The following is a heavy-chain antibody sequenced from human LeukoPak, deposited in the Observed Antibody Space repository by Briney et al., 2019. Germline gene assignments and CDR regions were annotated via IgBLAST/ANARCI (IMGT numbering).Heavy chain of an antibody. CDR1: GYTFDNYG. D-gene: IGHD5-24*01. CDR2: ISAYDGNT. J-gene: IGHJ3*02. Sequence: ASVKVSCKASGYTFDNYGISWVRQAPGQGLEWMGWISAYDGNTNYANKLQGRDTMTTDASTSTAFMELRSLTSDDTAVYFCARDFGMFTISHGDAFAIWGQGTVVTVSS. V-gene: IGHV1-18*01. CDR3: ARDFGMFTISHGDAFAI.